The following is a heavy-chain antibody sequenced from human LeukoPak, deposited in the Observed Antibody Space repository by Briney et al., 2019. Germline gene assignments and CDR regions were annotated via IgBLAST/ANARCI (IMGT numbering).Heavy chain of an antibody. CDR3: VRLGDSSGYYDY. Sequence: GGSLRLSCAASGFTFSPYWMSWVPQAPGKGLEWVASIKPDGSGKYYVDSVKGRFTISRDNAKNALYLQLNSLRAEDTAVYFCVRLGDSSGYYDYWGQGTLVTVSS. CDR2: IKPDGSGK. CDR1: GFTFSPYW. V-gene: IGHV3-7*01. D-gene: IGHD3-22*01. J-gene: IGHJ4*02.